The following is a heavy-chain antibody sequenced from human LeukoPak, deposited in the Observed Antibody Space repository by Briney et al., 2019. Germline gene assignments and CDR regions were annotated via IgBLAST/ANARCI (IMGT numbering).Heavy chain of an antibody. V-gene: IGHV3-21*01. CDR2: ISSSSSYI. D-gene: IGHD1-26*01. Sequence: PGGSLRLSCAASGFTFSSYSMNWVRQAPGKGLEWVSSISSSSSYIYYADSVKGRFTISRDNAKNSLYLQMNSLRAEDTAVYYCGRDVVGATTWFDRWGQGTVVTVSS. J-gene: IGHJ5*02. CDR1: GFTFSSYS. CDR3: GRDVVGATTWFDR.